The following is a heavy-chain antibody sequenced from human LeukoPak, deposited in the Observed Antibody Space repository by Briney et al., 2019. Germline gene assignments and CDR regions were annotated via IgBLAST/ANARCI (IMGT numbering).Heavy chain of an antibody. V-gene: IGHV1-18*01. D-gene: IGHD3-10*01. J-gene: IGHJ4*02. CDR2: ISAYNGNT. CDR3: ARSGTKLLWFGELLDFDY. CDR1: GYTLTSYG. Sequence: GASVKVSCKASGYTLTSYGISWVRQAPGQGLEWMGWISAYNGNTNYAQKLQGRVTMTTDTSTSTAYMELKSLRSDDTAVYYCARSGTKLLWFGELLDFDYWGQGTLVTVSS.